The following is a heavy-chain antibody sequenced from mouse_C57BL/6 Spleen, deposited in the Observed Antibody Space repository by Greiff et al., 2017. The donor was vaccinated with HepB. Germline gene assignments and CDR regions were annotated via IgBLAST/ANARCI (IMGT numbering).Heavy chain of an antibody. Sequence: EVKLVESGGGLVQPGGSLSLSCAASGFTFTDYYMSWVRQPPGKALEWLGFIRNKANGYTTEYSASVKGRFTISRDNSQSILYLQMNALRAEDSATYYCPRMVGRSFDYWGQGTTLTVSS. V-gene: IGHV7-3*01. CDR3: PRMVGRSFDY. J-gene: IGHJ2*01. CDR2: IRNKANGYTT. CDR1: GFTFTDYY. D-gene: IGHD1-1*02.